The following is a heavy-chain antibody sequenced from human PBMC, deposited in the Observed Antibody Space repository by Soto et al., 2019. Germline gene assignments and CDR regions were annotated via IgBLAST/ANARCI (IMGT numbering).Heavy chain of an antibody. D-gene: IGHD3-22*01. CDR3: SRVNYYDSSGNSYFDY. CDR1: GFTFSDYS. V-gene: IGHV3-21*01. CDR2: ISTRSYYI. J-gene: IGHJ4*02. Sequence: DVHLVESGGGLVRPGGSLRLPCAASGFTFSDYSMNWVRQAPGMGLEWVSSISTRSYYIYYADSLKGRFTMSRDDAKNSLYLQMNSLRAEDTAVYYCSRVNYYDSSGNSYFDYWGQGTLVTVSS.